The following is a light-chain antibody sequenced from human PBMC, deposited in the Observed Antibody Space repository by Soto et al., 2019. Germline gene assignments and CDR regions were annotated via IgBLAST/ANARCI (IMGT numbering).Light chain of an antibody. V-gene: IGLV1-44*01. CDR3: ATWDVGLNVWL. Sequence: QSVLTQPPSASGTPGQRVTISCSGSSSNIGSKPVNWYQQLPGAAPKLLIYTNNQRPSGVPVRFSGSKSGTSASLAISGLQSEDEADYYCATWDVGLNVWLFGGGTKLTV. CDR2: TNN. J-gene: IGLJ3*02. CDR1: SSNIGSKP.